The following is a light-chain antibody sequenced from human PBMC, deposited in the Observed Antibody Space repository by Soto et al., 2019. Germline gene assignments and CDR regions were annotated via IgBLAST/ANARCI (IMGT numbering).Light chain of an antibody. V-gene: IGKV3-20*01. Sequence: EIVLTQSPGTLSLSPGERATLSCRASQSVSSSYLAWYQQKPGQAPRLLIYGASSRATGIPARFSGSGSGTDFTLTIIRLEPEDFAGYYCQQYGSSPGFTFGPGTKVDIK. CDR1: QSVSSSY. CDR2: GAS. J-gene: IGKJ3*01. CDR3: QQYGSSPGFT.